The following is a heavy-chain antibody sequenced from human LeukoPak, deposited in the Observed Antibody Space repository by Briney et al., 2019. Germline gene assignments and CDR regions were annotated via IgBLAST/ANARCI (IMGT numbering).Heavy chain of an antibody. V-gene: IGHV3-23*01. CDR2: ISDSGGST. CDR3: ANQLSSSSHFDY. D-gene: IGHD6-6*01. Sequence: GWSLRLSCAASGITFSSYAMSWVRQAPGRGLEWVSAISDSGGSTYYADSVKGRFTISRDNSKNTLYLQMNSLRAEDTAVYYCANQLSSSSHFDYWGQGTLVTVSS. J-gene: IGHJ4*02. CDR1: GITFSSYA.